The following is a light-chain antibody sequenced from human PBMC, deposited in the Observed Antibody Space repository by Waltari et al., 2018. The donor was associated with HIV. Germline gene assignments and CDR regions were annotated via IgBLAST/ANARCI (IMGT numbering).Light chain of an antibody. CDR3: AAWDDSVSGRV. Sequence: QSVLTQPPSASGTPGQRVTISCSGGSFHIGSNSVSCYQQFPGTAPRLLIYRNTLRPSGVPDRFSGSKSATSASLAISGLRSEDEADYFCAAWDDSVSGRVFGGGTKLTVL. CDR2: RNT. J-gene: IGLJ3*02. V-gene: IGLV1-47*01. CDR1: SFHIGSNS.